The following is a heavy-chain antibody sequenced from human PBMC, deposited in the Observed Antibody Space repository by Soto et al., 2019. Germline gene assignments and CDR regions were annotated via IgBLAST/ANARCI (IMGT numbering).Heavy chain of an antibody. J-gene: IGHJ3*02. D-gene: IGHD2-21*02. Sequence: GGSLRLSCAASGFTFSSYWMSWVRQAPGKGLEWVANIKQDGSEKYYVDSVKGRFTISRDNAKNSLYLQMNSLRAEETAVYYCARDRGGDHLLRVGAFDIWGQGTMVTVSS. CDR2: IKQDGSEK. CDR1: GFTFSSYW. CDR3: ARDRGGDHLLRVGAFDI. V-gene: IGHV3-7*01.